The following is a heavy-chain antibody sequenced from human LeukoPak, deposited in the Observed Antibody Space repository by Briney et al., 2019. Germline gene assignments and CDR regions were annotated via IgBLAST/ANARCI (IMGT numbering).Heavy chain of an antibody. J-gene: IGHJ6*02. Sequence: PSETLSLTCTVSGGSISSGGHYWSWIRQRPGTGLEWIGYINYSGSTYYNPSLKSRVSISLDTSQNHFSLRLSSVTAADTAVYYCARDEAIFGAGYYYGMDVWGQGTTVTVSS. CDR3: ARDEAIFGAGYYYGMDV. CDR2: INYSGST. V-gene: IGHV4-31*03. D-gene: IGHD3-3*01. CDR1: GGSISSGGHY.